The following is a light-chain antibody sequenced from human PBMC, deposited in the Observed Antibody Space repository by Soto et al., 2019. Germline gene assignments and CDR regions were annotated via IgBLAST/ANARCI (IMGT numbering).Light chain of an antibody. Sequence: EIALTQSPATLSLSPGERATLSCRASQSVGSYLAWYQQKAGQPPRLLIYDASSRATGIPARFSGSGSGTDFTLTISSLVPEDFAVYYCQQRSSWPQAFGGGTKVEV. CDR1: QSVGSY. CDR3: QQRSSWPQA. CDR2: DAS. J-gene: IGKJ4*01. V-gene: IGKV3-11*01.